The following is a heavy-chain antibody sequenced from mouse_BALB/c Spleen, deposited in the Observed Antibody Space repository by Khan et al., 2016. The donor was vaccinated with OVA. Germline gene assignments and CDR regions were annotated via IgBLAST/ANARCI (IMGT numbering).Heavy chain of an antibody. Sequence: EVKLLESGGGLVQPGGSLKLSCAASGFDFSRYWMSWVRQAPGKGLEWIGEINPDSSTINYTPSLKDKFIISRDNAKNTLYLQMSKVRSEDTALYYCARLGYYGYFNVWGEGTTVTVSS. CDR2: INPDSSTI. CDR1: GFDFSRYW. CDR3: ARLGYYGYFNV. J-gene: IGHJ1*01. V-gene: IGHV4-1*02. D-gene: IGHD2-2*01.